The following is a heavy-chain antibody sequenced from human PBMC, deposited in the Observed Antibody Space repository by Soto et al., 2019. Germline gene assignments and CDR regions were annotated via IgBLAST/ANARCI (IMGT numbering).Heavy chain of an antibody. J-gene: IGHJ4*02. CDR2: TGAYNGNR. D-gene: IGHD6-25*01. CDR1: GYTFSTYG. Sequence: ASVKVSCKASGYTFSTYGISWVRQAPGQGLEWMGWTGAYNGNRNYEQKFQGRVIMSTDTSTSTAYMELRSLRSDDTAVYYCARGGGIYSSAWPIDYWGQGTLVTVS. V-gene: IGHV1-18*04. CDR3: ARGGGIYSSAWPIDY.